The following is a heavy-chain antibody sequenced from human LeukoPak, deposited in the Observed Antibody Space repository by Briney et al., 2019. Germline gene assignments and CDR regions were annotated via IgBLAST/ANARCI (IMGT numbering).Heavy chain of an antibody. CDR1: GDSISNYY. V-gene: IGHV4-59*01. CDR2: IYYSGNT. D-gene: IGHD1-14*01. CDR3: ARYRNEALFAFDI. J-gene: IGHJ3*02. Sequence: NPSETLSLTCTVSGDSISNYYWSWIRQPPGKGLEWIGYIYYSGNTDYNPSLKSLVTISVDTSKNQFSLRLNSVTAADTAVYYCARYRNEALFAFDIWGQGTMVTVSS.